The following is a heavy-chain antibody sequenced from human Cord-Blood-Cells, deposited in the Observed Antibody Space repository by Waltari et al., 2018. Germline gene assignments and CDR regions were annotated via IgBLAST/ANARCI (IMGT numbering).Heavy chain of an antibody. CDR2: IITTFGTG. CDR3: ARGPPSHLS. J-gene: IGHJ4*02. D-gene: IGHD3-16*02. CDR1: GGTFSSYA. Sequence: QVQLVQSGAEVKKPGSSVKVSCKASGGTFSSYAISWVRQAPGQGLEWVGWIITTFGTGDNAQKFQGRVTSSADESTSTAYMELSSLRSEDTAVYYCARGPPSHLSWGQGTLVTVSS. V-gene: IGHV1-69*01.